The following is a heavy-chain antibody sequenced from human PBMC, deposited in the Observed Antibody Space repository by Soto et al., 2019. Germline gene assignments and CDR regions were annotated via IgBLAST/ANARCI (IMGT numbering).Heavy chain of an antibody. D-gene: IGHD6-19*01. J-gene: IGHJ3*02. CDR3: AAGDSGWGAFDI. CDR2: IVVGSGNT. CDR1: GFTFTSSA. Sequence: SVKVSCKASGFTFTSSAMQWVRQARGQRLEWIGWIVVGSGNTNYAQKFQERVTITRDMSTSTAYMELSSLRSEDTAVYYCAAGDSGWGAFDIWGQGTMVTVSS. V-gene: IGHV1-58*02.